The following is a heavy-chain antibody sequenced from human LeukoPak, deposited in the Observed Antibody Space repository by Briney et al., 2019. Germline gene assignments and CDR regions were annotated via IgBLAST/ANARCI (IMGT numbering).Heavy chain of an antibody. CDR3: TKDTFGADDF. D-gene: IGHD3-10*01. CDR1: GFTFSSYW. J-gene: IGHJ4*02. V-gene: IGHV3-74*01. CDR2: IHPDGSST. Sequence: GGSLRLSCAASGFTFSSYWMHWVRHAPGKGLVWVSRIHPDGSSTSYADSVKGRLTISRDNAKNTLYLQMSSLRAEDTAVYYCTKDTFGADDFWGQGTLVTVSS.